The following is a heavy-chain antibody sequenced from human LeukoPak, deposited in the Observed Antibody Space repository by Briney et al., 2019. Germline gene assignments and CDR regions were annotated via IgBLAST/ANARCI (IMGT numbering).Heavy chain of an antibody. V-gene: IGHV4-34*01. J-gene: IGHJ4*02. CDR1: GGSFSGYY. D-gene: IGHD3-22*01. CDR2: INHSGST. Sequence: PSETLSLTCAVYGGSFSGYYWSWIRQPPGKGLEWIGEINHSGSTNYNPSLKSRVTISVDTSKNQFSLKLSSVTAADTAVYYCARHGYYYDSSGYYAFDYWGQGTLVTVSS. CDR3: ARHGYYYDSSGYYAFDY.